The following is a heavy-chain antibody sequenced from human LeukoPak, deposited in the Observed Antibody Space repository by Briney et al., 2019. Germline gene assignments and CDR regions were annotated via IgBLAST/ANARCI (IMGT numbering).Heavy chain of an antibody. J-gene: IGHJ4*02. Sequence: GGSLRLSCAASGFTFSSYGMHWVRQAPGKGLEWVAVISYDGSNKYYADSVKGRFTISRDNSENTLYLQMNSLRAEDTAVYYCAKDQARLLWFGEIDYWGQGTLVTVSS. D-gene: IGHD3-10*01. CDR1: GFTFSSYG. CDR2: ISYDGSNK. V-gene: IGHV3-30*18. CDR3: AKDQARLLWFGEIDY.